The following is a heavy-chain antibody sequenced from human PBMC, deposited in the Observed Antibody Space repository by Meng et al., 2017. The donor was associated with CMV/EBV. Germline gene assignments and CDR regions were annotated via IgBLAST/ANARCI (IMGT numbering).Heavy chain of an antibody. Sequence: VTLVQGCARVFKPAETLSPACAVYGGSFSGYYWSWSRQPPGKGLEWIGEITHSGSTNYNPSLKSRVTISVDTSRNQFSLKLSSVTAADTAVYYCARGVGGWFDPWGQGTLVTVSS. V-gene: IGHV4-34*01. CDR1: GGSFSGYY. CDR2: ITHSGST. D-gene: IGHD1-26*01. CDR3: ARGVGGWFDP. J-gene: IGHJ5*02.